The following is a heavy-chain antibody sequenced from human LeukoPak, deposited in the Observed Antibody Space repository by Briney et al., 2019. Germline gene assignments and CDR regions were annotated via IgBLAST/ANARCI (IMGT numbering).Heavy chain of an antibody. J-gene: IGHJ3*02. D-gene: IGHD5-12*01. CDR3: ARGFYSGYDDAFDM. CDR1: GYIFTAYY. CDR2: INPNSGGT. Sequence: ASVKVSCKASGYIFTAYYMHWVRLAPGQGLEWMGWINPNSGGTNFAQKFQGRVTMTRDTSISTAYMELTRLRSDDTAVYYCARGFYSGYDDAFDMWGQGTIITVSS. V-gene: IGHV1-2*02.